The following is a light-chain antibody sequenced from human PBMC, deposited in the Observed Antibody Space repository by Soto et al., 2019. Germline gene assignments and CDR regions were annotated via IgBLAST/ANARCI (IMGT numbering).Light chain of an antibody. J-gene: IGKJ4*01. CDR3: QQTHSMPLT. CDR2: AAS. Sequence: DIQMTQSPSSLSASVGDRVTITCRASQSITRYLNWYQQKPGKAPELLMFAASNLESGVPPRFSGSGSETDFSLTISSLQPEDFATYFCQQTHSMPLTFGGGTKVVMK. V-gene: IGKV1-39*01. CDR1: QSITRY.